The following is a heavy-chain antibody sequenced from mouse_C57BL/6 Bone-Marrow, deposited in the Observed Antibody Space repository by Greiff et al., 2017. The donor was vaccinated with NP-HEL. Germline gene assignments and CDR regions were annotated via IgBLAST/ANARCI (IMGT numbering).Heavy chain of an antibody. V-gene: IGHV1-82*01. CDR2: IYPGDGDT. CDR3: ARWGGRYYFDY. J-gene: IGHJ2*01. CDR1: GYAFSSSW. Sequence: QVQLQQSGPELVKPGASVKISCKASGYAFSSSWMNWVKQRPGKGLEWIGRIYPGDGDTNYNGKFKGKATLTADKSSSTAYMQLSSLTSEDSAVYFCARWGGRYYFDYWGQGTTLTVSS.